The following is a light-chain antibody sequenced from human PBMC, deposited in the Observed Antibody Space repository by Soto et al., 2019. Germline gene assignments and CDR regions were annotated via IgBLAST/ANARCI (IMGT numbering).Light chain of an antibody. CDR2: LGD. J-gene: IGLJ1*01. V-gene: IGLV1-47*02. Sequence: QSVLTQPRSASSTPGQTVTISCSGSTSNIGTFYVYWYQHLPGTAPKLLIYLGDQRASGVSDRFSGSKSGTSASLAINGLRSDDEADYYCAAWDDNLNAYVFGSGTKVTVL. CDR1: TSNIGTFY. CDR3: AAWDDNLNAYV.